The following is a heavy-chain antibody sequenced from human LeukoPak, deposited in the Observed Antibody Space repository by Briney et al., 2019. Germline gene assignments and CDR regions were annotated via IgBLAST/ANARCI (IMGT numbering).Heavy chain of an antibody. CDR1: GGSFSGYY. V-gene: IGHV4-34*01. CDR2: INHSGST. J-gene: IGHJ4*03. D-gene: IGHD6-19*01. CDR3: AEAGNSVYFDY. Sequence: SSETLSLTCAVYGGSFSGYYWSWIRQPPGKGLEWIGEINHSGSTNYNPSLKSRVTISVDTSKNQFSLKLSSVTAADTAVYYCAEAGNSVYFDYWGQGTTVTVSS.